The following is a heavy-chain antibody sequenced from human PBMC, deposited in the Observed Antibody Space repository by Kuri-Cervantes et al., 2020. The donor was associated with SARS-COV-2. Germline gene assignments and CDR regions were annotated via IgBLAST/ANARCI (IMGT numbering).Heavy chain of an antibody. Sequence: GSLRLSCTVSGGSISSSSYYWGWIRQPPGKGLEWIGSIYYSGSTYYNPSLKSRVTISADTSKNQFSLKLSSVTAADTAVYYCARQREMATIPDAFDIWGQGTMVTVSS. V-gene: IGHV4-39*01. CDR1: GGSISSSSYY. D-gene: IGHD5-24*01. CDR3: ARQREMATIPDAFDI. J-gene: IGHJ3*02. CDR2: IYYSGST.